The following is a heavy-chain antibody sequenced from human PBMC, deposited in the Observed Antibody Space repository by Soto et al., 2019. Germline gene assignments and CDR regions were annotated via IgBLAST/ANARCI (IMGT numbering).Heavy chain of an antibody. CDR3: AREKSDYYYSSAYYGPHDAFDI. D-gene: IGHD3-22*01. CDR1: GYTFTSYG. J-gene: IGHJ3*02. Sequence: ASVKVSCKASGYTFTSYGISWVRQAPGQGLEWMGWISAYNGNTNYAQKLQGRVTMTTDTSTSTAYMELRSLRSDDTAVYYCAREKSDYYYSSAYYGPHDAFDIWGQGTMVTVSS. CDR2: ISAYNGNT. V-gene: IGHV1-18*04.